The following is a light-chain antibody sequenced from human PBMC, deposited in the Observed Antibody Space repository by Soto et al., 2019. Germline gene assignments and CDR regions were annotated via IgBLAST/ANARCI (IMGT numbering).Light chain of an antibody. V-gene: IGLV2-14*01. J-gene: IGLJ1*01. Sequence: QSVLTQPASVSGSPGQSITLSCTGTSSVVGGYNYVSWYQLHPGRAPKLIIYDVSHRPSGISNRFSGSKSGNTASLTISGLQPEDEADYFCSSYTTGITLEVFGPGTKVTVL. CDR3: SSYTTGITLEV. CDR2: DVS. CDR1: SSVVGGYNY.